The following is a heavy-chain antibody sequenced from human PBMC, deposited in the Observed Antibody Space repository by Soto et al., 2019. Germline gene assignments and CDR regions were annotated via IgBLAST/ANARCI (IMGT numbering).Heavy chain of an antibody. CDR2: IYYSGST. CDR3: AGGGEDFWSGYYINYYMDV. J-gene: IGHJ6*03. Sequence: QPPGKGLEWIGYIYYSGSTNYNPSLKSRVTISVDTSKNQFSLKLSSVTAADTAVYYCAGGGEDFWSGYYINYYMDVWGKGTTVTVSS. V-gene: IGHV4-59*01. D-gene: IGHD3-3*01.